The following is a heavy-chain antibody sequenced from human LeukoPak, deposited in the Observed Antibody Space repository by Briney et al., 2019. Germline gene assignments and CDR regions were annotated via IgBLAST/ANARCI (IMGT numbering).Heavy chain of an antibody. CDR1: GGSFSGYY. Sequence: SETLSLTCAVYGGSFSGYYWSWIRQPPGKGLEWIGEINHSGSTNYNPSLKSRVTISVDTSKNQFSLKLSSVTAADTAVYYCARAQLEGRKITIFGVVPPRGMDVWGQGTTVTVSS. J-gene: IGHJ6*02. CDR3: ARAQLEGRKITIFGVVPPRGMDV. V-gene: IGHV4-34*01. D-gene: IGHD3-3*01. CDR2: INHSGST.